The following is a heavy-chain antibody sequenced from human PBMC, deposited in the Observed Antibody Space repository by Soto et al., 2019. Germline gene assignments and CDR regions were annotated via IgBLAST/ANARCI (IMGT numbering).Heavy chain of an antibody. D-gene: IGHD6-19*01. CDR1: GFTFSSYG. Sequence: GGSLRLSCAASGFTFSSYGMHWVRQAPGKGLEWVAVIWYDGSNKYYVDSVKGRFTISRDNSKNTLYLQMTSLRAEDTAVYYWARDWRGKRRAVAGPGGFDYWGQGTLVTVSS. J-gene: IGHJ4*02. CDR2: IWYDGSNK. CDR3: ARDWRGKRRAVAGPGGFDY. V-gene: IGHV3-33*01.